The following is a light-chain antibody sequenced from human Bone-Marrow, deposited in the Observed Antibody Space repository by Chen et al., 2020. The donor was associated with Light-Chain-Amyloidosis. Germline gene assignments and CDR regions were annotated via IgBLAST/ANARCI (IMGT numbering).Light chain of an antibody. CDR1: VLAKKY. CDR3: QSADSSGTLWV. CDR2: KDS. Sequence: SYELTQPSSVSVSPGQTARITCSGDVLAKKYARWFQQKPGQAPVLVIYKDSERPSGIPERFSGSSSGTTVTLTISGVQAEDEADYYCQSADSSGTLWVFGGGTKLTVL. V-gene: IGLV3-25*03. J-gene: IGLJ3*02.